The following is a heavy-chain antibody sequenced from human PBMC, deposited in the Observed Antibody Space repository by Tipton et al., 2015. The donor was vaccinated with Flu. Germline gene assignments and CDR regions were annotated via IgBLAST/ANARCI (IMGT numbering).Heavy chain of an antibody. V-gene: IGHV4-39*07. D-gene: IGHD3-10*01. Sequence: TLSLTCTVSGGSISSSSYYWGWIRQPPGKGLELIGSIYYSGSTYYNPSLKSRVTISVDTSKNQFSLKLSSVTAADTAVYYCATYYYGSGTQSAFDYWGQGTLVTVSS. J-gene: IGHJ4*02. CDR3: ATYYYGSGTQSAFDY. CDR1: GGSISSSSYY. CDR2: IYYSGST.